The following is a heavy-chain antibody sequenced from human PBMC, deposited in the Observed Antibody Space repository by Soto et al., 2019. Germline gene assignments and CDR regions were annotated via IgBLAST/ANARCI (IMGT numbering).Heavy chain of an antibody. J-gene: IGHJ4*02. CDR1: GFTFSNYG. CDR2: ISNDASNK. V-gene: IGHV3-30*18. CDR3: AKEGSGLNYYFDY. Sequence: GGSLRLSCAASGFTFSNYGMHWGRQAPGKGLEWVALISNDASNKYYADSVKGRFTISRDNSKNTLYLQMNSLRAEDTALYYCAKEGSGLNYYFDYWGQGTLVTVSS. D-gene: IGHD6-19*01.